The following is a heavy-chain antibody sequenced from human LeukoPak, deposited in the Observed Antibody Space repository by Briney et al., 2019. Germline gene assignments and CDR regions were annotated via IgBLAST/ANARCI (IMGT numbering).Heavy chain of an antibody. J-gene: IGHJ5*02. V-gene: IGHV3-74*01. CDR1: GFTFSSYW. CDR2: INSDGSST. Sequence: PGGSLRLSCAPSGFTFSSYWMHWVRQAPGKGLVWVSRINSDGSSTSYADSVKGRFTISRDNAKNTLYLQMNSLRAEDTAVYYCASRVRGVRQWFDPWGQGTLVTVSS. CDR3: ASRVRGVRQWFDP. D-gene: IGHD3-10*01.